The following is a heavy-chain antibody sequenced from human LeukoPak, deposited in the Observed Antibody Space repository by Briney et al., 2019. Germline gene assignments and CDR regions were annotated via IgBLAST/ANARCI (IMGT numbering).Heavy chain of an antibody. V-gene: IGHV5-51*01. CDR2: IYPDDSDT. CDR1: GYNFNREW. J-gene: IGHJ4*02. CDR3: ARMNGVIYLYYFDY. D-gene: IGHD3-16*01. Sequence: GESLKISCKASGYNFNREWIGWVRQMPGKGLEWMGIIYPDDSDTRYNPSFQGQVAISVDKSITTAFLQWRSLEASDSATYYCARMNGVIYLYYFDYWAQGTLVTVST.